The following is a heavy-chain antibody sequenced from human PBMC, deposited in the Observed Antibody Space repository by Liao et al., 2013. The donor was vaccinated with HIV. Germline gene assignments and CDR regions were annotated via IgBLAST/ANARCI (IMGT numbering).Heavy chain of an antibody. D-gene: IGHD6-13*01. CDR3: ARADSSTWGPSFDY. CDR2: IYSSGTT. Sequence: QVQLQESGPRLVKPSETLSLTCTVSGDSISEYYWSWSRQPAGKGLEWIGRIYSSGTTNYNPSLKSRVTMSLDTSKNQLSLKLSSVTAADTAVYYCARADSSTWGPSFDYWGQGTLVTVSS. CDR1: GDSISEYY. J-gene: IGHJ4*02. V-gene: IGHV4-4*07.